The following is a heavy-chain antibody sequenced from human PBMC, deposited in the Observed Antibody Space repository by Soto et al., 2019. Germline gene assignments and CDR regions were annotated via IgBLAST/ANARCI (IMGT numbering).Heavy chain of an antibody. CDR1: GYSITNNG. J-gene: IGHJ4*02. Sequence: GSLRLSCAASGYSITNNGMHWVRQAPGKGLEWVALIWAHGNEQYYADSVKGRFTVSRDTSTNTVYLQMNSLRAEDTARYYCGKDIRSGSIDYWGQGTLVTVSS. V-gene: IGHV3-33*06. CDR3: GKDIRSGSIDY. CDR2: IWAHGNEQ. D-gene: IGHD1-1*01.